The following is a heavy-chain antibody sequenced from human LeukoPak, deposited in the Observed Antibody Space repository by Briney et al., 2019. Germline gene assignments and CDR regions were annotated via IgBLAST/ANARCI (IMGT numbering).Heavy chain of an antibody. CDR1: GYSFTGYY. D-gene: IGHD3-22*01. J-gene: IGHJ5*02. CDR3: ASRAGGYYTNWFDP. CDR2: INPNSGGT. V-gene: IGHV1-2*02. Sequence: ASVKVSCKASGYSFTGYYIHWVRQAPGQGLEWMGWINPNSGGTNYAQKFQGRVTMTRDTSISTVYMELSRLRSEDTAVYYCASRAGGYYTNWFDPWGQGTLVTVSS.